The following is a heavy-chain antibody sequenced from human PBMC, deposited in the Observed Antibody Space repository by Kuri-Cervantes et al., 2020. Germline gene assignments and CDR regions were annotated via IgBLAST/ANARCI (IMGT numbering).Heavy chain of an antibody. CDR1: GFTFSSYA. V-gene: IGHV3-23*01. J-gene: IGHJ4*02. CDR3: ARGRRIAAAGGGTFDY. D-gene: IGHD6-13*01. Sequence: GESLKISCAASGFTFSSYAMSWVRQAPGKGLEWVSAISGSGGSTYYADSVKGRFTISRDNSKNTLYLQMNSLRAEDTAVYYCARGRRIAAAGGGTFDYWGQGTLVTVSS. CDR2: ISGSGGST.